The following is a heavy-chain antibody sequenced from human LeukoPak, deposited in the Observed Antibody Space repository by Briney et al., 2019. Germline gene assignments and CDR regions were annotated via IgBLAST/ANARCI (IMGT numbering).Heavy chain of an antibody. D-gene: IGHD2-2*01. CDR2: ISAYNGNT. V-gene: IGHV1-18*01. CDR3: ARALASAYAPGDNYFDY. Sequence: ASVKVSCKASGYTFTSYGIIWVRQAPGQGLEWMGWISAYNGNTNYVQKLQGRVTMTTDTSTSTAYMELRSRRSDDTAVYYCARALASAYAPGDNYFDYWGQGTLVTVSS. J-gene: IGHJ4*02. CDR1: GYTFTSYG.